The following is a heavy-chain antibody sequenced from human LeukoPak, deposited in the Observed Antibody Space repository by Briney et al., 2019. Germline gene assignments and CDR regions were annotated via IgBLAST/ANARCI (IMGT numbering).Heavy chain of an antibody. CDR2: INNSGST. V-gene: IGHV4-39*01. CDR3: ATFKRPTIFGVAYNWFDP. J-gene: IGHJ5*02. CDR1: SISTTSTN. Sequence: SISTTSTNSVTITPPPTNSTKSTASINNSGSTNYNPSLKSRVTISVDTSKNQFSLKLSSVTAADTAVYYCATFKRPTIFGVAYNWFDPWGQGTLVTVSS. D-gene: IGHD3-3*01.